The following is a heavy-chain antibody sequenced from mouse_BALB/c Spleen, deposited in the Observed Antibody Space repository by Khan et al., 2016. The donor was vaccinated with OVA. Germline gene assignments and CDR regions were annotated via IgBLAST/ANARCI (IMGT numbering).Heavy chain of an antibody. CDR1: GYTFTSYW. CDR2: IAPGSDSS. Sequence: DLVKPGASVKLSCKASGYTFTSYWINWTKQRPGQGLEWIGQIAPGSDSSYTTGIFKGKAILTVDTSSSTAYIQLSSLSSEDSAVDFCERSNYFGSGLYAMDYWGQGTSVTVSS. D-gene: IGHD1-1*01. V-gene: IGHV1S41*01. J-gene: IGHJ4*01. CDR3: ERSNYFGSGLYAMDY.